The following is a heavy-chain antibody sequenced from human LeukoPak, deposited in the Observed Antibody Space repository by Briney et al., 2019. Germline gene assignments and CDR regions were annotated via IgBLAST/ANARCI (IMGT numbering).Heavy chain of an antibody. J-gene: IGHJ3*01. Sequence: PSETLSLTCTVSGGSISSGHYYWSWIRQPPGKGLEWIGYIFYSGNSYYNPSLKSRVTISVDTSKNQFSLKLSSVTAADTAVYYCARFGAGGYYHDTNVSPSDAFDLWGQGAAVTVSS. CDR2: IFYSGNS. CDR1: GGSISSGHYY. CDR3: ARFGAGGYYHDTNVSPSDAFDL. V-gene: IGHV4-30-4*08. D-gene: IGHD3-22*01.